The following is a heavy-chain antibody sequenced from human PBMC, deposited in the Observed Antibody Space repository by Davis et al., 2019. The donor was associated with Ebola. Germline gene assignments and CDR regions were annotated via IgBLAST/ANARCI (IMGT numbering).Heavy chain of an antibody. CDR2: ISYDGSNK. CDR1: GFTFSSYA. V-gene: IGHV3-30-3*01. Sequence: GESLKISCAASGFTFSSYAMHWVRQAPGKGLEWVAVISYDGSNKYYADSVKGRFTISRDNSKNTLYLQMNSLRAEDTAVYYCAPQVERATANWGQGTLVTVSS. CDR3: APQVERATAN. D-gene: IGHD1-26*01. J-gene: IGHJ4*02.